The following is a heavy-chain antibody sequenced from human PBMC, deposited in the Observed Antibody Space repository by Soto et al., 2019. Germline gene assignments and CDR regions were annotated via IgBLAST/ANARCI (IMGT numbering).Heavy chain of an antibody. CDR1: GGSFSGYY. V-gene: IGHV4-34*01. J-gene: IGHJ4*02. CDR3: ARGESSRGSAFDY. Sequence: PSETLSLTCAVYGGSFSGYYWSWIRQPPGKGLEWIGEINHSGSTNYNPSLKSRVTISVDTSKNQFSLKLSSVTAADTAVYYCARGESSRGSAFDYWGQGTLVTVSS. CDR2: INHSGST. D-gene: IGHD2-2*01.